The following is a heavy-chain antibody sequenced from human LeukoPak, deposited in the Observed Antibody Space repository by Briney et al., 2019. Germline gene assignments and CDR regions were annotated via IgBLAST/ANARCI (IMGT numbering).Heavy chain of an antibody. CDR2: INHSGST. CDR1: GGSLSGYY. V-gene: IGHV4-34*01. Sequence: PSETLSLTCAVYGGSLSGYYWSWIRQPPGKGLEWIGEINHSGSTNYNPALKSRVTISVDTSKNQFSLRLSSVTAADTAVCYCARVLYCSGGSCNYYYYYGMDVWGQGTTVTVSS. D-gene: IGHD2-15*01. CDR3: ARVLYCSGGSCNYYYYYGMDV. J-gene: IGHJ6*02.